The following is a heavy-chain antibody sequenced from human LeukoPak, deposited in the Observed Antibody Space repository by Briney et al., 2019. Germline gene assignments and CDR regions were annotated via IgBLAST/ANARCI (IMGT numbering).Heavy chain of an antibody. CDR1: GYTLTKLS. CDR3: ATSYFDILTGYRPLSY. CDR2: FDPENGDT. J-gene: IGHJ4*02. V-gene: IGHV1-24*01. Sequence: GASVKGSWKVCGYTLTKLSMLRVGQAPVKGREWMACFDPENGDTVHAKKYQGRDSMTQDTPTDTAYIELSSLRSEDTAMYYCATSYFDILTGYRPLSYWGQGTLVTVSS. D-gene: IGHD3-9*01.